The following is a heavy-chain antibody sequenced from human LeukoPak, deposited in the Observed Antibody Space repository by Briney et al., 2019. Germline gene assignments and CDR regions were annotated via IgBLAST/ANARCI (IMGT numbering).Heavy chain of an antibody. D-gene: IGHD2-2*01. CDR3: ARRGYCSSTRCYASYYGMDV. Sequence: GGSLRLSCAASGFTFSTYWMTWVRQSPGKGLEWVANIKEDGSEKYYVDSVKGRFTISRDNAKNSLYLQMNSLRAEDTAVYYCARRGYCSSTRCYASYYGMDVWGQGTTVTVSS. J-gene: IGHJ6*02. CDR2: IKEDGSEK. V-gene: IGHV3-7*05. CDR1: GFTFSTYW.